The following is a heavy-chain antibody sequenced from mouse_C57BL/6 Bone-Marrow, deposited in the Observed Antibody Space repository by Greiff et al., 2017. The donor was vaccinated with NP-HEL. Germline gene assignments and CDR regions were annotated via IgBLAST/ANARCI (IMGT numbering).Heavy chain of an antibody. Sequence: VQLQESGPELVKPGASVKISCKASGYAFSSSWMNWVKQRPGKGLEWIGRIYPGDGDTNYNGKFKGKATLTADKSSSTAYMQLSSLTSEDSAVYFCAKESKFMDYWGQGTSVTVSS. CDR3: AKESKFMDY. CDR2: IYPGDGDT. CDR1: GYAFSSSW. J-gene: IGHJ4*01. V-gene: IGHV1-82*01.